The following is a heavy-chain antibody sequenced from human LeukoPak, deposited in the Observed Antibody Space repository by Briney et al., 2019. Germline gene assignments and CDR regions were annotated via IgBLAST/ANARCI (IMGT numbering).Heavy chain of an antibody. J-gene: IGHJ3*02. D-gene: IGHD2-2*02. V-gene: IGHV3-7*01. CDR2: INQDGSEK. CDR3: ARPVPAAISPDAFDI. Sequence: GGSLRLSCAASAFSFSSYWMSWVRQAPGKGLEWVANINQDGSEKYYVGSVKGRFTISRDNAKNSLYLQMNSLRAEDTAVYYCARPVPAAISPDAFDIWGQGTMVTVSS. CDR1: AFSFSSYW.